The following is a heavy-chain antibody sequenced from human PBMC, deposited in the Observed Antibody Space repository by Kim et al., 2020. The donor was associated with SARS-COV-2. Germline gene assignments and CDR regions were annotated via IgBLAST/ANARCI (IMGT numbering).Heavy chain of an antibody. CDR2: ISTASNL. CDR1: GFTVSGYS. D-gene: IGHD6-19*01. CDR3: ARVGGTQWHY. Sequence: GGSLRLSCAASGFTVSGYSMSWVRQPPGKGLEWVSSISTASNLYYADSVKGRFTISRDNAKNSLYLQMNSLRTEDTSVYYCARVGGTQWHYWGHGTLVTGSS. J-gene: IGHJ4*01. V-gene: IGHV3-21*01.